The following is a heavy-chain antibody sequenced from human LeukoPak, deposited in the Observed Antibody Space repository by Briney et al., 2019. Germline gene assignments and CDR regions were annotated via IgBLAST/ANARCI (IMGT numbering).Heavy chain of an antibody. CDR2: IYYSGIT. J-gene: IGHJ4*02. CDR1: GGSISSSDYY. CDR3: QSRFLEWLLDY. D-gene: IGHD3-3*01. Sequence: SETLSLTCTVSGGSISSSDYYWGWIRQPPGKGLYWVGSIYYSGITHYNPSLKSRVTISVDTSKNQFSLKLNSVTAADTAMYYCQSRFLEWLLDYWGQGTLVTVSS. V-gene: IGHV4-39*01.